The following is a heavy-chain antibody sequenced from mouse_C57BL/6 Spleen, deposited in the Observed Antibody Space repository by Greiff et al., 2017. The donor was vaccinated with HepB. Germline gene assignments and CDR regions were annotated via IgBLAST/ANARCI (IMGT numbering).Heavy chain of an antibody. Sequence: DVKLVESGGGLVKPGGSLKLSCAASGFTFSSYAMSWVRQTPEKRLEWVATISDGGSYTYYPDNVKGRFTISRDNAKNNLYLQMSHLKSEDTAMYYCARGPFITTVVARYFDVWGTGTTVTVSS. J-gene: IGHJ1*03. CDR2: ISDGGSYT. V-gene: IGHV5-4*03. CDR3: ARGPFITTVVARYFDV. CDR1: GFTFSSYA. D-gene: IGHD1-1*01.